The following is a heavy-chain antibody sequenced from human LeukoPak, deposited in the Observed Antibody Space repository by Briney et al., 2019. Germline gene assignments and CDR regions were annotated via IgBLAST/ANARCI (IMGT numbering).Heavy chain of an antibody. J-gene: IGHJ4*02. D-gene: IGHD5-24*01. CDR3: ARMGDGYNMYYFAY. CDR1: GFSVSSNY. V-gene: IGHV3-53*01. Sequence: GGSLSLSCTASGFSVSSNYKSWVRQAPGKGLEWVSVIYSGGSTYYADSVKGRFTISRDNSKNTLYLQMNSLRAEDTAVYYCARMGDGYNMYYFAYWGQGTLVTVSS. CDR2: IYSGGST.